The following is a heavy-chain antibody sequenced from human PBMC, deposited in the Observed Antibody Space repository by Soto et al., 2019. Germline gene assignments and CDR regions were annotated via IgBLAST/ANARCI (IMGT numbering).Heavy chain of an antibody. CDR1: GFTFSSYA. J-gene: IGHJ4*02. D-gene: IGHD6-13*01. Sequence: EVQLLESGGGLVQPGGSLRLSCAASGFTFSSYAMRWVRQAPGKGLEWVSAISGSGDSTYYTDSVTGRFTISRDNSKNTLDLQMNSLRAEDTAVYYCARRGPGTYFDYWGQGTLVTVSS. CDR3: ARRGPGTYFDY. V-gene: IGHV3-23*01. CDR2: ISGSGDST.